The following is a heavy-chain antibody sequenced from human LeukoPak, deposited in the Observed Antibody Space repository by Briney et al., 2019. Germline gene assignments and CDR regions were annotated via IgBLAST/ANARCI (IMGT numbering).Heavy chain of an antibody. CDR3: ARDPPPYYYDTEGYYFDY. CDR2: ISAYNGNT. CDR1: GYTFTSYG. V-gene: IGHV1-18*01. D-gene: IGHD3-22*01. J-gene: IGHJ4*02. Sequence: ASVKVSCKASGYTFTSYGISWVRQAPGQGLEWMGWISAYNGNTNYAQKLQGRVTMTTDTSTSTAYMELRSLRSDDTAVYYCARDPPPYYYDTEGYYFDYWGRGTLVTVSS.